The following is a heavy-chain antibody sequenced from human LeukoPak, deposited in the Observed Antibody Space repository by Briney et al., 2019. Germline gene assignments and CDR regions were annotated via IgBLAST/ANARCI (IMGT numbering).Heavy chain of an antibody. CDR2: IWSDGSKK. CDR1: GFTFSFYG. V-gene: IGHV3-33*01. CDR3: AREDGSASYYNNWFDP. Sequence: GRSLRLSCAASGFTFSFYGMHWVRQAPGKGLEWVAVIWSDGSKKYYADSVKGRFTISRDNSKNTLYLQMNSLRAEDTAVYYCAREDGSASYYNNWFDPWGQGTLVTVSS. D-gene: IGHD3-10*01. J-gene: IGHJ5*02.